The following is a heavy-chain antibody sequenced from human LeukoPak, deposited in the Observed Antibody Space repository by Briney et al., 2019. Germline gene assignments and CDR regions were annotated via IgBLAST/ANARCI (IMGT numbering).Heavy chain of an antibody. CDR2: IYYSGST. Sequence: SETLSLTCTVSGGSISSYYWSWIRQPPGKGLEWIGYIYYSGSTNYNPSFKSRVTMSIDTSENQFSLKLSSVTAADTAVYYCASQTYYYGSGSYSLPALNAFDIWGQGTMVTVSS. V-gene: IGHV4-59*04. CDR3: ASQTYYYGSGSYSLPALNAFDI. J-gene: IGHJ3*02. D-gene: IGHD3-10*01. CDR1: GGSISSYY.